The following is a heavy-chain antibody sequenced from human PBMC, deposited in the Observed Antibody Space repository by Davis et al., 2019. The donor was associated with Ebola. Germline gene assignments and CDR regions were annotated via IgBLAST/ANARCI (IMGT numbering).Heavy chain of an antibody. V-gene: IGHV4-59*01. CDR3: ARGMFGWLHYGMDV. Sequence: PSETLSLTCGVSGASISSYYWFWIRQPPGKGLEWIGYIDDSGSTDYNSSLKSRVNMSVDTSKSQFSLNLSSVNTADTAVYYCARGMFGWLHYGMDVWGQGTTVTVSS. CDR1: GASISSYY. CDR2: IDDSGST. J-gene: IGHJ6*02. D-gene: IGHD5-12*01.